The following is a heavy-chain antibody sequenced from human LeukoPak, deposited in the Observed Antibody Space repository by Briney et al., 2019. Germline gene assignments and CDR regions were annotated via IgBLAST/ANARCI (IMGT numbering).Heavy chain of an antibody. J-gene: IGHJ3*02. CDR2: INPSGGST. CDR3: AVHLTAAHYGSGSYYSSPGAFDI. CDR1: GYTFTSYY. V-gene: IGHV1-46*01. D-gene: IGHD3-10*01. Sequence: ASVKVSCKASGYTFTSYYMNWVRQAPGQGLEWMGIINPSGGSTSYAQKFQGRVTMTRDTSTSTVYMELSSLRSEDTAVYYCAVHLTAAHYGSGSYYSSPGAFDIWGQGTMVTVSS.